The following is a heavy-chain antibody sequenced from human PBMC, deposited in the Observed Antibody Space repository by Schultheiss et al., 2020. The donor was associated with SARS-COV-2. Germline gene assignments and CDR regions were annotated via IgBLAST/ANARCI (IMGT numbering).Heavy chain of an antibody. J-gene: IGHJ4*02. D-gene: IGHD6-19*01. CDR2: INPNSGGT. Sequence: GESLKISCKASGYTFTSYYMHWVRQAPGQGLEWMGWINPNSGGTNYAQKFQGWVTMTRDTSISTAYMELSRLRSDDTAVYYCARGAREERSYSSGWYMWGYFDYWGQGTLVTVSS. V-gene: IGHV1-2*04. CDR1: GYTFTSYY. CDR3: ARGAREERSYSSGWYMWGYFDY.